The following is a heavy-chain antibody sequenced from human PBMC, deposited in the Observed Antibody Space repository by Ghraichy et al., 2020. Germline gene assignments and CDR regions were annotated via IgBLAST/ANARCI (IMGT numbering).Heavy chain of an antibody. J-gene: IGHJ5*02. Sequence: GESLNISCAVSGFDFRNAWMNWVRQAPGKGLQWVGRIKSNPDGGTTDYAAPVRVSFSISRDDSKNTLSLEMSRLKTEDTAMYYCVRDPNIWEATVGEEFDPWGRGTLVTVSS. D-gene: IGHD3-10*01. CDR3: VRDPNIWEATVGEEFDP. CDR1: GFDFRNAW. V-gene: IGHV3-15*01. CDR2: IKSNPDGGTT.